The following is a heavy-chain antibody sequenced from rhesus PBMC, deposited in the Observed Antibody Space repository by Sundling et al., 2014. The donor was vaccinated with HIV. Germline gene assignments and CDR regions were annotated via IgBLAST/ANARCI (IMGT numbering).Heavy chain of an antibody. D-gene: IGHD2-15*01. V-gene: IGHV3-8*01. CDR3: AKGQYCSTTYCSSGNYYGLDS. Sequence: EVQLVESGGGLVQPGGSLRLSCTGSGFTFSSYYMYWVRQAPGKGLEWVSAINSGGGATWYTDSVKGRFTISKENAKKTLYLQMDSLRAEDTAVYYCAKGQYCSTTYCSSGNYYGLDSWGQGVVVTVSS. CDR1: GFTFSSYY. J-gene: IGHJ6*01. CDR2: INSGGGAT.